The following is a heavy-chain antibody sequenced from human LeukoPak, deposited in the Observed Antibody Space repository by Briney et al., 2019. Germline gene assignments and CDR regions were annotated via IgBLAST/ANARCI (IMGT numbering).Heavy chain of an antibody. V-gene: IGHV3-30*02. CDR3: KAAIGDYYYYGMDV. J-gene: IGHJ6*02. D-gene: IGHD2-2*02. CDR2: IRYDGSNK. Sequence: GGSLRLSCAASGFTFSSYGMHWVRQAPGKGLEWVAFIRYDGSNKYYADSVKGRFTISRDNSKNTLYLQMNSLRAEDTAVYYCKAAIGDYYYYGMDVWGQGTTVTVSS. CDR1: GFTFSSYG.